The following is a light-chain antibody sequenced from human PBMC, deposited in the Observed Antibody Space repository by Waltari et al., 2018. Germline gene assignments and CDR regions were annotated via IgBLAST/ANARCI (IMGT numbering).Light chain of an antibody. CDR3: QTGGHGTWV. CDR2: VKSDGSH. Sequence: QLVVTQSPSASASLGASVKLTCTLSSGHSSNVIAWLQQHPERGPRYLMKVKSDGSHIKGAALPDRFSCSSSGAERYLTISTLQSEDEADYYCQTGGHGTWVFGGGTKLTVL. V-gene: IGLV4-69*01. J-gene: IGLJ3*02. CDR1: SGHSSNV.